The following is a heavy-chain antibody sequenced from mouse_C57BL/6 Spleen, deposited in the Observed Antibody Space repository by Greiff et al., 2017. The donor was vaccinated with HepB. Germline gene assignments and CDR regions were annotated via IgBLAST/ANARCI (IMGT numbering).Heavy chain of an antibody. J-gene: IGHJ4*01. CDR1: GFTFSSYA. V-gene: IGHV5-9-1*02. Sequence: EVQVVESGEGLVKPGGSLKLSCAASGFTFSSYAMSWVRQTPEKRLEWVAYISSGGDYIYYADTVKGRFTISRDNARNTLYLQMSSLKSEDTAMYYCTAGERNYAMDYWGQGTSVTVSS. CDR3: TAGERNYAMDY. CDR2: ISSGGDYI.